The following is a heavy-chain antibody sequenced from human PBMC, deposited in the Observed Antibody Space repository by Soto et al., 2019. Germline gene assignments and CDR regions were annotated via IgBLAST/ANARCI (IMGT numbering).Heavy chain of an antibody. CDR3: ARALGWNDLLNTYYYGMDV. J-gene: IGHJ6*02. V-gene: IGHV3-53*02. D-gene: IGHD1-1*01. Sequence: EVQLVETGGGLIQPGGSLRLSCEVSGVSVSDSSMSWVRQAPGKGLEWVSVFYRGGSTDYADSVKGRGTVSRDTFKNTLFLQMDSLTVEDTAVYFCARALGWNDLLNTYYYGMDVWGPGTTVTVS. CDR2: FYRGGST. CDR1: GVSVSDSS.